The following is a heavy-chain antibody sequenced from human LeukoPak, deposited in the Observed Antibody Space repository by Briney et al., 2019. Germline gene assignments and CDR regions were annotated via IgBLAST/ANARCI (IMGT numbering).Heavy chain of an antibody. Sequence: PGGTLRLSCAASGFTFSSYAMSWVRQAPGKGLEWVSAISGRGGSTYYADSVKGRFTISRDNSKNTLYLQMNSLRAEDTAVYYCAKDSPPKDGDYPYYFDYWGQGTLVTVSS. CDR1: GFTFSSYA. J-gene: IGHJ4*02. CDR2: ISGRGGST. D-gene: IGHD4-17*01. CDR3: AKDSPPKDGDYPYYFDY. V-gene: IGHV3-23*01.